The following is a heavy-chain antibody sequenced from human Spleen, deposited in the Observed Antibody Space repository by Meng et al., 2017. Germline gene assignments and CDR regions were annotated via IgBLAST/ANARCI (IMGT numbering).Heavy chain of an antibody. V-gene: IGHV1-18*01. D-gene: IGHD3-16*01. CDR2: LSGFKGNT. CDR3: ARGGPLSWLDP. Sequence: QVQLVQSGAEVKKPGASVKVSCKASGNTFTNCGISWVRQAPGQGLEWMGWLSGFKGNTNYAQKFQDRVTMTTDTSTTTAYMELMSLTSDDTAVYYCARGGPLSWLDPWGQGTLVTVSS. J-gene: IGHJ5*02. CDR1: GNTFTNCG.